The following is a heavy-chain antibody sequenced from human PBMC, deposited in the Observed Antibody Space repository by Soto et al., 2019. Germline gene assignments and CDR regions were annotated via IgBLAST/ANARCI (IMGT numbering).Heavy chain of an antibody. Sequence: GSLRLSCAASGFTFSSYSMNWVRQAPGKGLEWVSYISSSSSTIYYADSVKGRFTISRDNAKNSLYLQMNSLRDEDTAVYYCARDGVATAYYYYGMDVWGQGTTVTVSS. D-gene: IGHD5-12*01. J-gene: IGHJ6*02. CDR2: ISSSSSTI. CDR3: ARDGVATAYYYYGMDV. V-gene: IGHV3-48*02. CDR1: GFTFSSYS.